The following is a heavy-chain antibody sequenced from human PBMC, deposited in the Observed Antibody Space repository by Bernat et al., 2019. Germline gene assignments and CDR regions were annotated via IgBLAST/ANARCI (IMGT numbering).Heavy chain of an antibody. CDR1: GFTFSSYA. CDR2: ISYDGSNK. Sequence: QVQLVESGGGVVQPGRSLRLSCAASGFTFSSYAMHWVRQAPGKGLEWVAVISYDGSNKYYADSVKGRFTISRDNSKNTLYLQMNSLRAEDTAVYYCARDPWRTTVTDYYYYGMDVWGQGTTVTVSS. J-gene: IGHJ6*02. CDR3: ARDPWRTTVTDYYYYGMDV. V-gene: IGHV3-30-3*01. D-gene: IGHD4-11*01.